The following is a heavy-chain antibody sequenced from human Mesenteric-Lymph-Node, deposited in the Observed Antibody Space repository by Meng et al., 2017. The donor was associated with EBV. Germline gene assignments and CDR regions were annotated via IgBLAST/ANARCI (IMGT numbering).Heavy chain of an antibody. CDR2: IYYSGST. CDR1: GGSISSSTYY. Sequence: LPACGPVLVKPSATLSRTCTVSGGSISSSTYYWGWIRQPPGKGLEWIGSIYYSGSTYYNPSLKSRVTISISTSKTQFSLKLSSVTAADTAVYYCARDWGLRAYFQYWGQGTLVTVSS. D-gene: IGHD3-16*01. V-gene: IGHV4-39*07. CDR3: ARDWGLRAYFQY. J-gene: IGHJ1*01.